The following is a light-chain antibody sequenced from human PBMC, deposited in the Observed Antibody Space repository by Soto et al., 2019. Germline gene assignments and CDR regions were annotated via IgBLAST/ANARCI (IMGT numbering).Light chain of an antibody. Sequence: QSALTQPASVSGSPGQSITISCTGTSSDVGGFNYVSWDQQHPGKAPKLMIYEVSNRPSGVYNRFSGSKSGNTASLTISGLQAEDEADYYCSSYTSSSPVVFGGGTKLTVL. J-gene: IGLJ2*01. CDR2: EVS. CDR3: SSYTSSSPVV. V-gene: IGLV2-14*01. CDR1: SSDVGGFNY.